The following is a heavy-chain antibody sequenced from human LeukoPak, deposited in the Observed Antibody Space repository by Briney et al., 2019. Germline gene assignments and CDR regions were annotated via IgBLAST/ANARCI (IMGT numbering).Heavy chain of an antibody. Sequence: ASVKVSYKVSGYTLTELSMHWVRQAPGKGLEWMGGFDPENSEIIIYAQKFQGRVTMTEDTSTNTAYMQLSSLTSEDTALYYCATVLAETYFFDFWGQGTLVTVSS. V-gene: IGHV1-24*01. J-gene: IGHJ4*02. CDR1: GYTLTELS. D-gene: IGHD5-24*01. CDR2: FDPENSEI. CDR3: ATVLAETYFFDF.